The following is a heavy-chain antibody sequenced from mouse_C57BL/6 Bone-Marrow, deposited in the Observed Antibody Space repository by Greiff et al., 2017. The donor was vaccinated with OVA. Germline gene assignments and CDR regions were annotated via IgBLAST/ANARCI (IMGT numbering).Heavy chain of an antibody. V-gene: IGHV1-7*01. CDR1: GYTFTSYW. D-gene: IGHD3-3*01. Sequence: QVQLKESGAELAKPGASVKLSCKASGYTFTSYWMHWVKQRPGQGLEWIGYINPSSGYTKYNQKFKDKATLTADNSSSTAYMQLSSLTYEDSAVYYCARFGRRGLYAMDYWGQGTSVTVSS. CDR2: INPSSGYT. CDR3: ARFGRRGLYAMDY. J-gene: IGHJ4*01.